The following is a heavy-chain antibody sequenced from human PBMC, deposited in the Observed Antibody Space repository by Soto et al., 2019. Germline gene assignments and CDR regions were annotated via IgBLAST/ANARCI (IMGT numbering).Heavy chain of an antibody. Sequence: QMQLVQSGAEVKKPGSPVKVSCKASGGTFSSYSINWVRQAPGQGLEWMGEIIPIFGTANYAQKFQGRVTITADESASTAYMELSSLRSEDTAVYYCARDGGRHSGGIDYWGQGTLVTVSS. CDR1: GGTFSSYS. D-gene: IGHD1-26*01. CDR3: ARDGGRHSGGIDY. CDR2: IIPIFGTA. J-gene: IGHJ4*02. V-gene: IGHV1-69*01.